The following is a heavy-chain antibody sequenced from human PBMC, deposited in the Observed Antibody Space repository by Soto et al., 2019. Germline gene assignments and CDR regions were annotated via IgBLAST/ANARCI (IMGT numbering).Heavy chain of an antibody. Sequence: SVKVSCKASGGTFSSYTISWVRQAPGQGLEWMGRIIPILGIANYAQKFQGRVTITADKSTSTAYMELSSLRSEDTAVYYCARTDYDFWSGPRYYYMDVWGKGTTVTVS. CDR1: GGTFSSYT. J-gene: IGHJ6*03. V-gene: IGHV1-69*02. CDR2: IIPILGIA. D-gene: IGHD3-3*01. CDR3: ARTDYDFWSGPRYYYMDV.